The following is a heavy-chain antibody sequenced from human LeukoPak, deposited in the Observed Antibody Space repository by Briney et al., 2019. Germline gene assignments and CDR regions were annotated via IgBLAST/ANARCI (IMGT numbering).Heavy chain of an antibody. V-gene: IGHV1-18*01. CDR2: ISAYNGNT. CDR1: GYTFTSYG. CDR3: ARVDSGDYVWGEHYYMDV. Sequence: EASVKVSCKASGYTFTSYGISWVRQAPGQGLEWMGWISAYNGNTNYAQKLQGRVTMTTDTSTSTAYMELRSLRSDDTAVYYCARVDSGDYVWGEHYYMDVWGKGTTVTISS. D-gene: IGHD3-16*01. J-gene: IGHJ6*03.